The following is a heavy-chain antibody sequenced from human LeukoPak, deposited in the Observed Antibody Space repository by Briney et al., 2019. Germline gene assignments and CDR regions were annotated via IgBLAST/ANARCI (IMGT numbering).Heavy chain of an antibody. Sequence: PGGSLRLSCAASGFTFSSYAMSRVRQAPGKGLEWVSAISGSGGSTYYADSVKGRFTISRDNSKNTLYLQMNSLRAEDTAVYYCAKRRGLELTYYYYMDVWGKGTTVTVSS. CDR2: ISGSGGST. D-gene: IGHD1-7*01. CDR3: AKRRGLELTYYYYMDV. J-gene: IGHJ6*03. V-gene: IGHV3-23*01. CDR1: GFTFSSYA.